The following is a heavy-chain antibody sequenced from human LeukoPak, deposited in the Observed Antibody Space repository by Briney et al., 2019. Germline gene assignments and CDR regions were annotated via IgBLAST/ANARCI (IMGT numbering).Heavy chain of an antibody. V-gene: IGHV1-18*01. Sequence: ASVKVSCKASGYTFTSYGISWVRQAPGRGLEWMGWICVYNCNKYYAQKLQGRVTMTTDTSKSTAYMELRSLRSDYTAVYYCARVGGYYDRSGYYGPNWFYPCGQGTLVTVSS. CDR1: GYTFTSYG. CDR2: ICVYNCNK. CDR3: ARVGGYYDRSGYYGPNWFYP. D-gene: IGHD3-22*01. J-gene: IGHJ5*02.